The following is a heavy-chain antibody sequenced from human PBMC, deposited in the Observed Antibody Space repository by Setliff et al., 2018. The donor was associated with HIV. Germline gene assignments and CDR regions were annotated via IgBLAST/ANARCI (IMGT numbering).Heavy chain of an antibody. Sequence: TGGSLRLSCAASGFTFRSYSMNWVRQAPGKGLEWVSAISGSGGSTYYADSVKGRFTISRDNSKKTLFLQMNSLRAEDTGLYYCARSATNYNYYYYGMDVWGQGTTVTVSS. J-gene: IGHJ6*02. CDR3: ARSATNYNYYYYGMDV. D-gene: IGHD4-4*01. CDR1: GFTFRSYS. CDR2: ISGSGGST. V-gene: IGHV3-23*01.